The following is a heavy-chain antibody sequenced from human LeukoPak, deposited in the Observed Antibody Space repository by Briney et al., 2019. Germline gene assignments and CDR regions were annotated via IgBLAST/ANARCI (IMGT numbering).Heavy chain of an antibody. V-gene: IGHV1-69*05. CDR1: GYTFTSYD. CDR3: ARDSGSPGAFDI. CDR2: IIPIFGTA. D-gene: IGHD1-26*01. Sequence: SVKVSCKASGYTFTSYDINWVRQAPGQGLEWMGGIIPIFGTANYAQKFQGRVTITTDESTSTAYMELSSLRSEDTAVYYCARDSGSPGAFDIWGQGTMVTVSS. J-gene: IGHJ3*02.